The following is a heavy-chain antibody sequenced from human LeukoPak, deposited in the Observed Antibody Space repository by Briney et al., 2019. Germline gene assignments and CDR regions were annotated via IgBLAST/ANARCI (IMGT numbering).Heavy chain of an antibody. Sequence: GGSLRLSCEASGFSFSTYAMSWVRQAPGKGLEWVSSISGSGGSRNYGDSVKGRFTSSRDNSKNTLLLQMNSLRAEDTAVYYCAKETSDYGDYVNAFDVWGQGTMVTVSS. CDR2: ISGSGGSR. CDR1: GFSFSTYA. V-gene: IGHV3-23*01. CDR3: AKETSDYGDYVNAFDV. D-gene: IGHD4-17*01. J-gene: IGHJ3*01.